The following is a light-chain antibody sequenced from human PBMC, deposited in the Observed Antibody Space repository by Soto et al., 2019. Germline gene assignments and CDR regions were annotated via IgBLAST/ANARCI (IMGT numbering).Light chain of an antibody. CDR2: DDS. CDR1: NIGIKS. CDR3: QVWDSSSDHVV. J-gene: IGLJ2*01. V-gene: IGLV3-21*02. Sequence: SYELTQPPSVSVAPGQTARISCGGNNIGIKSVHWYQQKPGQAPVVAVYDDSARPSGIPERFSGSNSGNTATLTISRVEAGDEADYSCQVWDSSSDHVVFGGGTK.